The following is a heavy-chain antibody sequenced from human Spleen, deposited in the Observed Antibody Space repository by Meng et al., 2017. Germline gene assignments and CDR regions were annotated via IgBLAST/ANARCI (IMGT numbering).Heavy chain of an antibody. CDR1: GYIFTGNY. J-gene: IGHJ4*02. CDR2: FNTFSGDT. CDR3: ARVDWGIDY. V-gene: IGHV1-2*06. D-gene: IGHD3-16*01. Sequence: QVQLVQSGAEVRKPGAAVKVSCKASGYIFTGNYIHWVRPAPGQGLEWMGRFNTFSGDTNHAQKFQGRVAMTRDTSITTAYMELSRLTSDDTAVYYCARVDWGIDYWGQGTLVTVSS.